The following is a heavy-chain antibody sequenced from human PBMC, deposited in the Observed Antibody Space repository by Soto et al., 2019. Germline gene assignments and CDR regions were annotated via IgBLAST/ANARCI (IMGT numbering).Heavy chain of an antibody. CDR2: ITYDGSNK. J-gene: IGHJ6*01. CDR3: ARAVAPRYYYYYGMDV. CDR1: GFTFSSYA. Sequence: PGXSLRLSCAASGFTFSSYAMSWVRQAPGKGLEWVAAITYDGSNKYYADSVKGRFTISRDNSKNTLYLQMNSLRAEDTAVYYCARAVAPRYYYYYGMDVCGQGTTVTXSS. V-gene: IGHV3-30-3*01.